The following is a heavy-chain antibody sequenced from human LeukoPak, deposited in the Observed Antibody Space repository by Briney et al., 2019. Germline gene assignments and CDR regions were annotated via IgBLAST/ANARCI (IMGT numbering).Heavy chain of an antibody. Sequence: SETLSLTCTVSGGPISSYYWSWIRQPPGKGLEWIGYIYYSGSTNYNPSLKSRVTISVDTSKNQFSLKLSSVTAADTAVYYCARAVRGVINFDYWGQGTLVTVSS. J-gene: IGHJ4*02. D-gene: IGHD3-10*01. CDR3: ARAVRGVINFDY. V-gene: IGHV4-59*01. CDR1: GGPISSYY. CDR2: IYYSGST.